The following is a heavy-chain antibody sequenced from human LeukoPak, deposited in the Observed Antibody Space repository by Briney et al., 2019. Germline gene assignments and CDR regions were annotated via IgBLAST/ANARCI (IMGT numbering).Heavy chain of an antibody. CDR1: GDSFSSSNW. V-gene: IGHV4-4*02. D-gene: IGHD2-15*01. CDR3: AKNGGNTDFDY. J-gene: IGHJ4*02. Sequence: PSETLSLTCAVSGDSFSSSNWWTWVRQPPGEGLEWIGEIFHSGSTNYNPSLKSRVTISIDKSKNQFSLKLTSVTAADTAVYYCAKNGGNTDFDYWGQGTLVSVSS. CDR2: IFHSGST.